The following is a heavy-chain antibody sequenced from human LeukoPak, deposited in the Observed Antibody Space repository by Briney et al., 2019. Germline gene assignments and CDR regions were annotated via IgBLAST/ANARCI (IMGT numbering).Heavy chain of an antibody. CDR3: ARDGPAQMVEFDN. D-gene: IGHD3-10*01. CDR1: GYTFSGSGWY. V-gene: IGHV1-2*02. Sequence: GDSVKVSCKASGYTFSGSGWYLYWLRQAPGQGLECLGWIYPNNGATSYAQKFQGRVAMTRDTSVGTAYMELSRLRPDDTAVYFCARDGPAQMVEFDNWGQGTLVTVSS. CDR2: IYPNNGAT. J-gene: IGHJ4*02.